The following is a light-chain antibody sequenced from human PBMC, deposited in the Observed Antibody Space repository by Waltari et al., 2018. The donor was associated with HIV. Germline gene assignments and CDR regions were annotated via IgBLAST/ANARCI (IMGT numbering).Light chain of an antibody. Sequence: QSALTQPPSASGSPGQSVTISCTGTSSDVGGYNYVSWYQQHPGKAPKLMIYEVSKRPSGVPDRFFGSKSGNTASLTVSGLQAEDEADYYCSSYAGSNNFDVVFGGGTKLTVL. CDR2: EVS. CDR3: SSYAGSNNFDVV. CDR1: SSDVGGYNY. J-gene: IGLJ2*01. V-gene: IGLV2-8*01.